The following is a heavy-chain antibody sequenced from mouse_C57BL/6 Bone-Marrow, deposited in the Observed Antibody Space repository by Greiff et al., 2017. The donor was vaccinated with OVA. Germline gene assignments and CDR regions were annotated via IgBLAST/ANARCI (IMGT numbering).Heavy chain of an antibody. D-gene: IGHD1-1*01. V-gene: IGHV1-59*01. CDR1: GYTFTNYW. Sequence: QVQLQQPGAELVRPGTSVQLSCKASGYTFTNYWMHWVKQRPGQGLEWIGVIAPSDSYINYNHKFKGRATLTVDTSSSTAYMHLSSLTSEDSAVYYCAHYGSRLYLHYWGQGTSLTVSS. J-gene: IGHJ2*02. CDR2: IAPSDSYI. CDR3: AHYGSRLYLHY.